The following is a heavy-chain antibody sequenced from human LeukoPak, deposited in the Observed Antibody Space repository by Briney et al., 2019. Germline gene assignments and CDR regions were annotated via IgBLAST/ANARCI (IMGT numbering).Heavy chain of an antibody. CDR2: MNPNSGNT. CDR1: GYTFTSYD. Sequence: ASVKVSCKASGYTFTSYDINWVRQATGQGLEWMGWMNPNSGNTGYAQKFQGRVTMTRNTSISTAYMELSSLRSEDTAVYYCARTSGYDSSEHYYGMDVWGQGTTVTVSS. D-gene: IGHD5-12*01. V-gene: IGHV1-8*01. J-gene: IGHJ6*02. CDR3: ARTSGYDSSEHYYGMDV.